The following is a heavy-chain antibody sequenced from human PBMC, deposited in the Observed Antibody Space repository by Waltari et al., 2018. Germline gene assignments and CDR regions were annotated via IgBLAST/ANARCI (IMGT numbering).Heavy chain of an antibody. CDR1: GFTFSSYA. CDR2: LSGSGGST. D-gene: IGHD3-16*01. J-gene: IGHJ6*02. V-gene: IGHV3-23*01. Sequence: EVQLLESGGGLVQPGGSLRLSCAASGFTFSSYAMSWVRQAPGKGLEWVSALSGSGGSTYYADSVKGRFTISRDNSKNTLYLQMNSLRAEDTAVYYCAKAYDYYYYYGMDVWGQGTTVTVSS. CDR3: AKAYDYYYYYGMDV.